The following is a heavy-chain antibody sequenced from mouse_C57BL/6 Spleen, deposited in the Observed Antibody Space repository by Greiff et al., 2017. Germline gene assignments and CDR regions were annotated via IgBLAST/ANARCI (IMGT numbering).Heavy chain of an antibody. V-gene: IGHV1-26*01. CDR1: GYTFTDYY. CDR3: ARSWSYYYAMDY. CDR2: INPNNGGT. Sequence: EVQLQQSGPELVKPGASVKISCKASGYTFTDYYMNWVKQSHGKSLEWIGDINPNNGGTSYNQKFKGKATLTVDKSSSTAYMELRSLTSEDSAVYYCARSWSYYYAMDYWGQGTSVTVSS. J-gene: IGHJ4*01.